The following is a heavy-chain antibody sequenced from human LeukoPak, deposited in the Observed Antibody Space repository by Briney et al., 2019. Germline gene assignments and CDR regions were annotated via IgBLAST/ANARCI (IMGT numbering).Heavy chain of an antibody. J-gene: IGHJ6*02. CDR3: AKDRLTTVNYYCYGMDV. D-gene: IGHD4-11*01. V-gene: IGHV3-30*18. Sequence: GRSLRLSCAASGFTFSSYGMHWVRQAPGKGLEWVAVISYDGSNKYYADSVKGRFTISRDNSKNTLYLQMNSLRAEDTAVYYCAKDRLTTVNYYCYGMDVWGQGTTVTVSS. CDR1: GFTFSSYG. CDR2: ISYDGSNK.